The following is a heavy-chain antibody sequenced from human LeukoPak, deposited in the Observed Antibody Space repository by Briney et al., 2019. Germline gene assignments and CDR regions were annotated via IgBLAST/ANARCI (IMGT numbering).Heavy chain of an antibody. CDR2: INHSGST. D-gene: IGHD2-2*01. CDR1: GGSFSGYY. V-gene: IGHV4-34*01. J-gene: IGHJ5*02. Sequence: SETLSLTCAVYGGSFSGYYWSWIRQPPGKGLEWIGEINHSGSTNYNPSLKSRVTISVDTSKNQFSLKLSSVTAADTAVYYCARGWFFPRLYVVVPAAARPRFDPGGQGTLVTVSS. CDR3: ARGWFFPRLYVVVPAAARPRFDP.